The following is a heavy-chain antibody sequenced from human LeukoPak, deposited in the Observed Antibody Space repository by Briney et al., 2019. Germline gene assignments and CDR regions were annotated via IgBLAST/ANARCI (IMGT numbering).Heavy chain of an antibody. CDR1: GFTFRSYW. V-gene: IGHV3-74*01. Sequence: PGGSLRLSCTASGFTFRSYWMHWVRQAPGKGLVWVSHINHDESTTDYADSVKDRFTISRDNAKSTLYLQMNSLRAEDTAVYYCARNSGGALDIWGQGTLFTVSS. CDR3: ARNSGGALDI. CDR2: INHDESTT. J-gene: IGHJ3*02. D-gene: IGHD3-16*01.